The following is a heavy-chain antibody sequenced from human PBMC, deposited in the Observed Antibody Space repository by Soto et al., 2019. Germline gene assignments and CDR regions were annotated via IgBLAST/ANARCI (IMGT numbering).Heavy chain of an antibody. Sequence: PGGSLRLSCAASGFTSSNYEMNWVRQVPGKGLEWVSYISSGGSNIYYADSVKGRFTLSRDNAKHSLYLQMNRLRAEDTGVYYCAREAQSYRGSIRHVDSLGQGTRVTVSS. CDR3: AREAQSYRGSIRHVDS. D-gene: IGHD1-26*01. V-gene: IGHV3-48*03. CDR1: GFTSSNYE. CDR2: ISSGGSNI. J-gene: IGHJ4*02.